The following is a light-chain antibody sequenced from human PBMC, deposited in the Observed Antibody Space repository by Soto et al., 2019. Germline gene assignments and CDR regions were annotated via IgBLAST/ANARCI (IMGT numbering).Light chain of an antibody. CDR3: QQSYSTPLT. V-gene: IGKV1-39*01. CDR2: AAS. J-gene: IGKJ4*01. CDR1: QSISSY. Sequence: DLQMTQSPSSLSASVGDRVTITCRASQSISSYLNWYQQKPGKAPKLLIYAASSLQSGVPSRFSGSGSGTDFTLTISSLQPEDSATYYCQQSYSTPLTFGGGTKVEIK.